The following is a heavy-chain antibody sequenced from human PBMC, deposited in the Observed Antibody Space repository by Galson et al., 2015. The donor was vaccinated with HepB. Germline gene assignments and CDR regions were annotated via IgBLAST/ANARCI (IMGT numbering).Heavy chain of an antibody. CDR3: ARDRLGASDSSGYYPFDY. J-gene: IGHJ4*02. V-gene: IGHV1-69*13. Sequence: SVKVSCKASGGTFSSYAISWVRQAPGQGLEWMGGIIPIFGTANYAQKFQGRVTITADESTSTAYMELSSLRSEDTAVYYCARDRLGASDSSGYYPFDYWGQGTLVTVSS. CDR1: GGTFSSYA. D-gene: IGHD3-22*01. CDR2: IIPIFGTA.